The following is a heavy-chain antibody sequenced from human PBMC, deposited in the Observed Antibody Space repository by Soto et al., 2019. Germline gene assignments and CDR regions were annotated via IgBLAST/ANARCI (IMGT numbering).Heavy chain of an antibody. D-gene: IGHD4-17*01. CDR1: GFIFSSYW. Sequence: GGSLRLSCAAAGFIFSSYWRHWVRQAPGKGLEWVSAISGSGGSTCYADSVKGRFTISRDNSKNTLYLQMNSLRAEDTAVYYCAKDFGDYITHYYYYMDVWGKGTTVTVSS. CDR2: ISGSGGST. CDR3: AKDFGDYITHYYYYMDV. J-gene: IGHJ6*03. V-gene: IGHV3-23*01.